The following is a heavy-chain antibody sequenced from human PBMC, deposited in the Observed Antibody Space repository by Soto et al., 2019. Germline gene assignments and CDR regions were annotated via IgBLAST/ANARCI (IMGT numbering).Heavy chain of an antibody. CDR1: GFSFNSFA. Sequence: EVQLLESGGGLVQPGGSLRLSCAASGFSFNSFAMSWVRQAPGKGLEWVSAISGDGYSTYYADSVKGRFTVSRDNSNNTDHPQMDSLRAEDTAVYYCAKSSGYYDSRARFDYWGQGSLVTVSS. CDR2: ISGDGYST. V-gene: IGHV3-23*01. D-gene: IGHD3-22*01. CDR3: AKSSGYYDSRARFDY. J-gene: IGHJ4*02.